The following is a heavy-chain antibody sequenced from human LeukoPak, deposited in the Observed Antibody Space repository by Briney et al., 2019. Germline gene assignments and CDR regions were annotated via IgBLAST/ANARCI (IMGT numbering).Heavy chain of an antibody. CDR3: AKDRGYDYGDYNAFDI. Sequence: GGSLRLSCAASGFTFDDYAMHWVRQAPGKGLEWVSGISWNSGSIGYADSVKGRFTISRDNAKNSLYLQMNSLGAEDTALYYCAKDRGYDYGDYNAFDIWGQGTMVTVSS. CDR2: ISWNSGSI. J-gene: IGHJ3*02. CDR1: GFTFDDYA. D-gene: IGHD4-17*01. V-gene: IGHV3-9*01.